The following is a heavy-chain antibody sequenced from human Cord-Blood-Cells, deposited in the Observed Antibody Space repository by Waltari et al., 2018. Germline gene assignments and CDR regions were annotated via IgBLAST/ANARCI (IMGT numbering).Heavy chain of an antibody. Sequence: QVQLVQSGAEVKKPGSSVKVSCKASGGTFSSYAISWVRQAPGQGLEWMGGIIPIFGTANYAQKFQGRGTITADKSTSTAYMELSSLRSEDTAVYYCASSNYYGSGSYYNLFDYWGQGTLVTVSS. CDR3: ASSNYYGSGSYYNLFDY. V-gene: IGHV1-69*06. CDR1: GGTFSSYA. D-gene: IGHD3-10*01. J-gene: IGHJ4*02. CDR2: IIPIFGTA.